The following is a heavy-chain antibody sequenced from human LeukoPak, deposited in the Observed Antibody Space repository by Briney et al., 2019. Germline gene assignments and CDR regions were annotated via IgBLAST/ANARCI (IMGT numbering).Heavy chain of an antibody. V-gene: IGHV1-69*13. CDR3: AAMTDWYDVNWFDP. CDR1: GYTFTSYG. D-gene: IGHD1-1*01. J-gene: IGHJ5*02. Sequence: SVKVSCEASGYTFTSYGISWVRQAPGQGLEWMGGIIPIFGTANYAQKFQGRVTITADESTSTAYMELSSLRSEDTAVYYCAAMTDWYDVNWFDPWGQGTLVTVSS. CDR2: IIPIFGTA.